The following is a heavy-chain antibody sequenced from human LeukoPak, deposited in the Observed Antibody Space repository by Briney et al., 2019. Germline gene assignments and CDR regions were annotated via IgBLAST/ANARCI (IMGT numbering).Heavy chain of an antibody. CDR3: AKDLLRSTDP. CDR2: ISWDGGST. Sequence: GGSLRLSCAASGFTFDDYAMHWARQAPGKGLEWVSLISWDGGSTYYADSVKGRFTISRDNSKNSLYLQMNSLRAEDTALYYCAKDLLRSTDPWGQGTLVTVSS. J-gene: IGHJ5*02. V-gene: IGHV3-43D*04. CDR1: GFTFDDYA. D-gene: IGHD2-15*01.